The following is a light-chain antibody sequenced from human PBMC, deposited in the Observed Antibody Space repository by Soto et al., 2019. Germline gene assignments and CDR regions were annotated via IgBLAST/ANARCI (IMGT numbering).Light chain of an antibody. CDR1: QSVSDN. V-gene: IGKV3-15*01. CDR3: QQYNNWPPWT. CDR2: GAS. Sequence: EIVMTQSPATLSVSPGARATLSCRASQSVSDNLAWYQQKPGQAPRLLIYGASTRATGIPARFSGIVSGTEFTLPISSLQSEDFAVYYGQQYNNWPPWTFGQGTKVDIK. J-gene: IGKJ1*01.